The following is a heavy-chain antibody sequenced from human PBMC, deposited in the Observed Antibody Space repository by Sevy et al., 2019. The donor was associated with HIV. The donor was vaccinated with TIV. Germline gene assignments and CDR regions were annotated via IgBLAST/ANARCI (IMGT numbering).Heavy chain of an antibody. Sequence: SETLSLTCTVSGGSISSGGYYWSWIRQHPGKGLEWIGYIYYSGSTYYNPSLKSRVTISVDTSKNQFSLKLSSVTAADTAVYYCARDSILGLFYWDQGTLVTVSS. V-gene: IGHV4-31*03. CDR3: ARDSILGLFY. CDR1: GGSISSGGYY. D-gene: IGHD2-21*01. CDR2: IYYSGST. J-gene: IGHJ4*02.